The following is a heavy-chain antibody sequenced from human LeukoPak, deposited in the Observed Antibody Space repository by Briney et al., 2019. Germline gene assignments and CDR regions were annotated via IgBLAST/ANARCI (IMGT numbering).Heavy chain of an antibody. D-gene: IGHD6-13*01. V-gene: IGHV3-23*01. J-gene: IGHJ5*02. CDR1: GFTFSSYW. CDR2: ISGSGGST. Sequence: GGSLRLSCAASGFTFSSYWMHWVRQAPGKGLEWVSAISGSGGSTYYADSVKGRFTISRDNSKNTLYLQMNSLRAEDTAVYYCAKDWDSWYSYWFDPWGQGTLVTVSS. CDR3: AKDWDSWYSYWFDP.